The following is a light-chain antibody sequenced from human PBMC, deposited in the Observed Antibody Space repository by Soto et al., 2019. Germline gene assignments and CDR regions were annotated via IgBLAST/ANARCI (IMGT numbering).Light chain of an antibody. CDR2: GAS. CDR1: QSVSSSY. V-gene: IGKV3-20*01. Sequence: EIVLTQSPGTLSLSPGERATLSCRASQSVSSSYLAWYQQKPGQAPRLLIYGASSRATGIPHRFSGSGSGTDFTLTISRLEPEDFAMYYCQQYVRSPPYTFGQGTKLEIK. CDR3: QQYVRSPPYT. J-gene: IGKJ2*01.